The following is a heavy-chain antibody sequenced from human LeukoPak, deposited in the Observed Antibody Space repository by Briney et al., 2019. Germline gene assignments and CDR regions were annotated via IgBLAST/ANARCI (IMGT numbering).Heavy chain of an antibody. J-gene: IGHJ4*02. D-gene: IGHD5-24*01. CDR2: ISGSGGST. CDR3: AKDAPYVEMATLVKAYFFDY. V-gene: IGHV3-23*01. CDR1: GFTFSSNA. Sequence: PGGSLRLSCAASGFTFSSNAMSWVRQAPGKGLEWVSAISGSGGSTYYAGSVKGRFTISRDNSKSTLYLQMNSLRAEDTAVYHFAKDAPYVEMATLVKAYFFDYCGRGTLVTVSS.